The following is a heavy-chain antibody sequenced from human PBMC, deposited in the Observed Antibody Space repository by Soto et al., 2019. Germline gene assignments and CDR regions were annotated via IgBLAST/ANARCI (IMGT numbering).Heavy chain of an antibody. CDR1: GYTCTIYA. J-gene: IGHJ4*02. D-gene: IGHD2-15*01. Sequence: ASVKVSCKASGYTCTIYAMNWVLQAPGQRLEWMGWINAGNGNTKYSQKFQGRVTITRDTSASTAYMELSSLRSEDTAVYYCARSVAPYYFDYWGQGTLVTVSS. V-gene: IGHV1-3*01. CDR3: ARSVAPYYFDY. CDR2: INAGNGNT.